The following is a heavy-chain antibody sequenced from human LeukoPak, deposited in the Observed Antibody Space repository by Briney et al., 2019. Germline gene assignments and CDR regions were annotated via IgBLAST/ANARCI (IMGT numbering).Heavy chain of an antibody. CDR2: MNPNSGNT. CDR3: ARDQVTMVRGVIRY. CDR1: GYTFTSYD. Sequence: SVKVSCKASGYTFTSYDINWVRQAIGQGLEWMGWMNPNSGNTGYAQKFQGRVTMTRNTSISTAYMELSRLRSDDTAVYYCARDQVTMVRGVIRYWGQGTLVTVSS. J-gene: IGHJ4*02. D-gene: IGHD3-10*01. V-gene: IGHV1-8*01.